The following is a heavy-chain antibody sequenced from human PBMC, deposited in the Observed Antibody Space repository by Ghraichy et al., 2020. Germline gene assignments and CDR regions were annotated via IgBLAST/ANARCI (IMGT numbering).Heavy chain of an antibody. V-gene: IGHV3-15*01. CDR1: GLIFSDAW. D-gene: IGHD4-17*01. J-gene: IGHJ4*02. Sequence: GGSLRLSCAASGLIFSDAWMSWVRQAPGRGLEWVGRIKTRSSGGTTDYAAPVKGRFTISRDDYEKTRYLQMNGLKTDDTGVYYCTTLSMTVTHGGDYWGRGTLGTVSS. CDR3: TTLSMTVTHGGDY. CDR2: IKTRSSGGTT.